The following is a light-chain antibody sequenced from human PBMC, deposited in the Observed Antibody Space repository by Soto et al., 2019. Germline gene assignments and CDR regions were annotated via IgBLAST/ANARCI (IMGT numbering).Light chain of an antibody. J-gene: IGKJ3*01. Sequence: DIQMTQSPSSLSASVGDRVTITCRASQSISSYLNWYQQKPGKAPKLLIYAASSLQSGFPSRFSGSGSGTDFTLTISILQPEDFATYYCQLCYSTLFIFGPGTKVDIK. CDR3: QLCYSTLFI. V-gene: IGKV1-39*01. CDR2: AAS. CDR1: QSISSY.